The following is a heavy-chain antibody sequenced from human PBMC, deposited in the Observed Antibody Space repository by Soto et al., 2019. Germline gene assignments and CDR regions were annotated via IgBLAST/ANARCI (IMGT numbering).Heavy chain of an antibody. CDR3: ARVYYDSGRYYHLGFDY. Sequence: QVQLQESGPGLVQPSQTLSLTCTVSDGSISSTDYYWSWIRQHPGKGLEWIGYIYYSGSTYYNPSLKSRVTMSVDTSKNQCTLKLSSVTAADTAVYYCARVYYDSGRYYHLGFDYWGQGTLVTVSS. D-gene: IGHD3-22*01. J-gene: IGHJ4*02. V-gene: IGHV4-31*03. CDR2: IYYSGST. CDR1: DGSISSTDYY.